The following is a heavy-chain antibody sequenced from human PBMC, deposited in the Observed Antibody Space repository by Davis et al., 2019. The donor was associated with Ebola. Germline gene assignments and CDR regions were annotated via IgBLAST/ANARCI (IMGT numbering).Heavy chain of an antibody. CDR1: ASTPRNYA. CDR3: ATADSPNGWFLGS. J-gene: IGHJ5*02. CDR2: IRSDGSDK. D-gene: IGHD6-19*01. Sequence: PARSLSLSCPASASTPRNYAIHCVRPPPGKGLEWAALIRSDGSDKYYADSVKDRFSISRDNSRHTVYLKMNSLRPEDAAVYFCATADSPNGWFLGSWGRGTLVTVSS. V-gene: IGHV3-30*02.